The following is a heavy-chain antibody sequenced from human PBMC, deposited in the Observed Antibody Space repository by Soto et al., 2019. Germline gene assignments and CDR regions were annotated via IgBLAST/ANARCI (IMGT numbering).Heavy chain of an antibody. D-gene: IGHD3-22*01. V-gene: IGHV3-23*01. CDR1: GFAFSSYA. CDR3: AKDSSAYPGGYFDY. J-gene: IGHJ4*02. CDR2: ISGSGGST. Sequence: EVQLLESGGGLVQPGGSLRLSCAASGFAFSSYAMSWVRQAPGKGLEWVSAISGSGGSTYYADSVKGRFTSSRDNSKNTLYLQMNSLRAEDTAVYYCAKDSSAYPGGYFDYWGQGTLVTVSS.